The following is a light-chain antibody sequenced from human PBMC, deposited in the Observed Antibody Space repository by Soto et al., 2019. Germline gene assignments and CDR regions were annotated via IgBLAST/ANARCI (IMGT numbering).Light chain of an antibody. J-gene: IGKJ2*01. V-gene: IGKV1-5*03. CDR1: QSISNW. Sequence: DIQMTQSPSTLSASVGARVTITCRASQSISNWLAWYQQKPGKAPKLLIYKASSLESGVPSRFSGSGSGTEFTLTISSLQPDDFAPYYCQQYNSSFGQGTKVDIK. CDR3: QQYNSS. CDR2: KAS.